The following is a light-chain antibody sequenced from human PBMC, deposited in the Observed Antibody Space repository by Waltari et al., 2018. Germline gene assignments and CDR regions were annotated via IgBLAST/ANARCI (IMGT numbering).Light chain of an antibody. CDR2: DVS. Sequence: HSALTQPASVSGSPGQSITISCTGTSSDVGGYTYVSWYQQHPGKAPKLMMYDVSNRPSGVSNRFAGSKSGNTASLTISGLQAEDEADYYCSSYISSSTLELFGGGTSLTVL. CDR1: SSDVGGYTY. V-gene: IGLV2-14*03. J-gene: IGLJ2*01. CDR3: SSYISSSTLEL.